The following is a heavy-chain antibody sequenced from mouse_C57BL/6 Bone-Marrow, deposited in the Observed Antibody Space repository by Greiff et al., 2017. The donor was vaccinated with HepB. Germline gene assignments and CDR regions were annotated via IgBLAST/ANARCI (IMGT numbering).Heavy chain of an antibody. CDR1: GFSLTSYG. V-gene: IGHV2-6*03. J-gene: IGHJ3*01. D-gene: IGHD1-1*01. Sequence: VKLVESGPGLVAPSQSLSITCTVSGFSLTSYGVHWVRQPPGKGLEWLVVIWSDGSTTYNSALKSRLSISKDNSKSQVFLKMNSLQTDDTAMYYCARLDYYGSSYWFAYWGQGTLVTVSA. CDR3: ARLDYYGSSYWFAY. CDR2: IWSDGST.